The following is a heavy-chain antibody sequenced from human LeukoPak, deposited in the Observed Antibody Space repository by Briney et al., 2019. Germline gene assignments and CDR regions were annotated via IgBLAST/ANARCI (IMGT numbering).Heavy chain of an antibody. V-gene: IGHV3-23*01. D-gene: IGHD1-26*01. CDR3: AKDMIRDAVGAPCYFDY. CDR1: GFSVSTNY. CDR2: ISGSGGST. Sequence: GGSLRLSCAASGFSVSTNYMSWVRQAPGKGLEWVSAISGSGGSTYYADSVKGRFTISRDNSKNTLYLQMNSLRAEDTAVYYCAKDMIRDAVGAPCYFDYWGQGTLVTVSS. J-gene: IGHJ4*02.